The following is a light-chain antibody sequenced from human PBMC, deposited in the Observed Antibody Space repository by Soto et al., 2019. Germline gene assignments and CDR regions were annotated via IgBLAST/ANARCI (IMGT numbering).Light chain of an antibody. V-gene: IGLV2-8*01. CDR1: KNDIGVYDF. J-gene: IGLJ1*01. CDR3: KSHAGSNTYV. Sequence: QSALTQPPSASGSPGQSVTISCTGTKNDIGVYDFVSWYQHHPGKAPRLIIYEVVQRPSGVPDRFSGSKSGNTASLTVSGLQAADEADYFCKSHAGSNTYVFRSGTTVTVL. CDR2: EVV.